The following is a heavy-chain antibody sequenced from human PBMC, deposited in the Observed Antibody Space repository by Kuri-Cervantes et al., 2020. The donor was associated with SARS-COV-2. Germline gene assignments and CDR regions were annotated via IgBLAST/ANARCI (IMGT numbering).Heavy chain of an antibody. V-gene: IGHV4-59*01. CDR3: ARRHTEYNIGLYYFEY. CDR1: GGSINSYS. D-gene: IGHD2/OR15-2a*01. CDR2: IFYIGRA. Sequence: GSLRLSCTVSGGSINSYSWTWIRQPPGKGLEWIGYIFYIGRANYNPSLKSRVTISVDTSKNQLYLRLSSVTAADTAVYYCARRHTEYNIGLYYFEYWGRGTLVTVSS. J-gene: IGHJ4*02.